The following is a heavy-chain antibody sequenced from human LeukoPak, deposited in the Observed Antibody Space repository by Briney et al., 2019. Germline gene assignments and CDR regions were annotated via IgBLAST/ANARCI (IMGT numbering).Heavy chain of an antibody. CDR3: ARNRGMVTSEFDY. Sequence: GGSLRLSCAASGFTFSSYSMNWVRQAPGKGLEWVSYISSSSSTFYYADSVKGRFTISKDNAKKSLYLQMTSLRAEDTAVYYCARNRGMVTSEFDYWGQGTLVTVSS. J-gene: IGHJ4*02. V-gene: IGHV3-48*01. CDR1: GFTFSSYS. D-gene: IGHD5-18*01. CDR2: ISSSSSTF.